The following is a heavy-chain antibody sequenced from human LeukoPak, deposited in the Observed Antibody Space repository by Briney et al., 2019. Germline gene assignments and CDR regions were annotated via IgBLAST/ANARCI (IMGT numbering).Heavy chain of an antibody. CDR3: AKDGQQLARNYYYYYMDV. D-gene: IGHD6-13*01. V-gene: IGHV3-30*02. J-gene: IGHJ6*03. CDR1: GFTFSSYG. CDR2: IRYDGSNK. Sequence: GGSLRLSCAASGFTFSSYGMHWVRQAPGKGLEWVAFIRYDGSNKYYADSVKGRFTISRDNSKNTLYLQMNSLRAEDTAVYYCAKDGQQLARNYYYYYMDVWGKGTTVTISS.